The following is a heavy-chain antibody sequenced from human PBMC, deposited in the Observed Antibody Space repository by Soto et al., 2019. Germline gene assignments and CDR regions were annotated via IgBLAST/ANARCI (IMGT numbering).Heavy chain of an antibody. V-gene: IGHV3-21*01. CDR1: GFTFSSYS. Sequence: GGSLRLSCAASGFTFSSYSMNWVRQAPGKGLEWVSSISSSSSYIYYADSVKGRFTISRDNAKNSLYLQMNSLRADDTAVYYCARSDVHDYGDKFDYWGQGTLVTVSS. CDR2: ISSSSSYI. J-gene: IGHJ4*02. D-gene: IGHD4-17*01. CDR3: ARSDVHDYGDKFDY.